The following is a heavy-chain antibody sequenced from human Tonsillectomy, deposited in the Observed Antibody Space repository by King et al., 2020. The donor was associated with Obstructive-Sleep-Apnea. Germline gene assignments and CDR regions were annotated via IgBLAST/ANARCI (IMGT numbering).Heavy chain of an antibody. CDR2: IKQYGSEK. CDR1: GFTFSSYS. V-gene: IGHV3-7*03. D-gene: IGHD3-9*01. Sequence: VQLVESGGGLVQPGGSLTLSCAASGFTFSSYSMSWVRQAPGKGLEWVANIKQYGSEKYYVDSGKVRFTSSRDNANSSLYLQMNSLRAEDTAVYYCACDRGYDCLTDHHSDELDIWGQGTMVTVSS. J-gene: IGHJ3*02. CDR3: ACDRGYDCLTDHHSDELDI.